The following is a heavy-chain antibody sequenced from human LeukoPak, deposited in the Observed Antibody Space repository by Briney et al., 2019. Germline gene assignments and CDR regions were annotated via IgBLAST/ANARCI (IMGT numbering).Heavy chain of an antibody. CDR1: GYTFTNYD. CDR2: MSPNSGNT. Sequence: ASVKVSCKTSGYTFTNYDINWVRQATGQGFEWMGWMSPNSGNTGYAQKFQGRVAMTMDTSIRTAYMELSSLRSEDTAVYYCARKPGNSAAKPFDYWGQGTLVTVSS. J-gene: IGHJ4*02. V-gene: IGHV1-8*01. CDR3: ARKPGNSAAKPFDY. D-gene: IGHD4-23*01.